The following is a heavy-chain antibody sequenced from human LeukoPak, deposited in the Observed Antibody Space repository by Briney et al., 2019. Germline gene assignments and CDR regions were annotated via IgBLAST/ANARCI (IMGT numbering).Heavy chain of an antibody. D-gene: IGHD4-23*01. CDR1: GYTFTSYG. V-gene: IGHV1-69*04. CDR3: ARGMTTVVTPLDY. CDR2: IIPILGIA. Sequence: SVKVSCKASGYTFTSYGISWVRQAPGQGLEWMGRIIPILGIANYAQKFQGRVTITADKSTSTAYMELSSLRSEDTAVYYCARGMTTVVTPLDYWGQGTLVTVSS. J-gene: IGHJ4*02.